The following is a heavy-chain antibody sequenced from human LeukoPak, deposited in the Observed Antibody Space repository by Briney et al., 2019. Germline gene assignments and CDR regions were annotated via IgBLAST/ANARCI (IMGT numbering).Heavy chain of an antibody. CDR1: GGSISSSSYY. CDR3: ARLYGNYQNYFDY. CDR2: IYYSGST. V-gene: IGHV4-39*07. Sequence: PSETLSLTCTVSGGSISSSSYYWGWIRQPPGTGLEWIGSIYYSGSTYYNPSLKSRVTISVDTSKNQFSLKLSSVTAADTAVYYCARLYGNYQNYFDYWGQGTLVTVSS. D-gene: IGHD1-7*01. J-gene: IGHJ4*02.